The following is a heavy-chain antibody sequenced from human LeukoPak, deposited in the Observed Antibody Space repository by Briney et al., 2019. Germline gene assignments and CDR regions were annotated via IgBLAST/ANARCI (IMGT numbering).Heavy chain of an antibody. V-gene: IGHV4-39*01. CDR2: IYYTGTT. CDR3: AXTYDYTSGGYDY. CDR1: GGSISSSSYH. J-gene: IGHJ4*02. D-gene: IGHD6-19*01. Sequence: SETLSLTCTVSGGSISSSSYHWGWIRQPPGKGLEWIGSIYYTGTTYYNPSLKSRVTISVDTSKNQFSLKVSSLTAADTAVYYCAXTYDYTSGGYDYWGQGTLVTVSS.